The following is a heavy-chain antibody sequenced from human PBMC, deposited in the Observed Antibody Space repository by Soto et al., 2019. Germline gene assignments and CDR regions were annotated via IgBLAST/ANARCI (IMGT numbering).Heavy chain of an antibody. D-gene: IGHD2-21*01. CDR3: ARGAFCGGAPGCRDMDV. CDR1: GYTFISHS. CDR2: ISAYNGNT. J-gene: IGHJ6*02. Sequence: QIQMVQSGGEVKKPGASVKVSCRSSGYTFISHSITWVRQAPGQGLEWMGRISAYNGNTNYAQKLQGRVTMTTDTSTNTAYMELRSLRSDDTAVYYCARGAFCGGAPGCRDMDVGGQGTTVTVSS. V-gene: IGHV1-18*01.